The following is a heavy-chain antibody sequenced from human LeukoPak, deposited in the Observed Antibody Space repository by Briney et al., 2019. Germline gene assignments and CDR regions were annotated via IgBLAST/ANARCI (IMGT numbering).Heavy chain of an antibody. Sequence: GGSLRLSCVSSGFSFSNYAMSWVRQAPGKGLEWVSSISGSGGSTHYADSVKGRFTISRDKTKNTLYLQMNSLRAEDTAVYYCARGVGYYDYVWGSYRSVDYWGQGTLVTVSS. D-gene: IGHD3-16*02. CDR3: ARGVGYYDYVWGSYRSVDY. CDR2: ISGSGGST. J-gene: IGHJ4*02. V-gene: IGHV3-23*01. CDR1: GFSFSNYA.